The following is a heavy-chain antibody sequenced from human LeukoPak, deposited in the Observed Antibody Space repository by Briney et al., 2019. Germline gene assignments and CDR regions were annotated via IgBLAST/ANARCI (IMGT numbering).Heavy chain of an antibody. J-gene: IGHJ6*02. CDR3: AKDQRYCSSTSCLTAYYYYYGMDV. D-gene: IGHD2-2*01. CDR1: GFTFSSYA. CDR2: ISGSGGST. Sequence: PGGSLRLSCAASGFTFSSYAMSWVRQAPGKGLEWVSAISGSGGSTYYADSVKGRFTISRDNSKNTLYLQMNSLRAEDTVVYYCAKDQRYCSSTSCLTAYYYYYGMDVWGQGTTVTVSS. V-gene: IGHV3-23*01.